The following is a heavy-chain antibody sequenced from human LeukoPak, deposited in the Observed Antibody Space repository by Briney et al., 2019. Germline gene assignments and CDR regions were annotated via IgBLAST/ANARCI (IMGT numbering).Heavy chain of an antibody. V-gene: IGHV3-30*02. CDR3: ARDQEWELLGYYFDY. Sequence: PGGSLRLSCAASGFTFSNYGMHWVRQAPGKGLEWVAIIRYDGGNKYYADSVKGRFTISRDNSKNTLYLQMNSLRGEDTAVYYCARDQEWELLGYYFDYWGQGTLVTVSS. D-gene: IGHD1-26*01. CDR2: IRYDGGNK. CDR1: GFTFSNYG. J-gene: IGHJ4*02.